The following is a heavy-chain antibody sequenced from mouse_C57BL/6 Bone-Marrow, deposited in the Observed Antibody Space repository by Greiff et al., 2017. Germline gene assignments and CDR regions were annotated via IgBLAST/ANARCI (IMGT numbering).Heavy chain of an antibody. D-gene: IGHD4-1*01. J-gene: IGHJ2*01. CDR3: TTGTGTGFDY. Sequence: VQLQQSGAELVRPGASVKLSCTASGFNIKDDYMHWVKQRPEQGLEWIGWIDPENGDTEYASKFLGKATITADTSSNTAYLQLSSLTSEDTAVYYCTTGTGTGFDYWGQGTTLTVSS. CDR1: GFNIKDDY. CDR2: IDPENGDT. V-gene: IGHV14-4*01.